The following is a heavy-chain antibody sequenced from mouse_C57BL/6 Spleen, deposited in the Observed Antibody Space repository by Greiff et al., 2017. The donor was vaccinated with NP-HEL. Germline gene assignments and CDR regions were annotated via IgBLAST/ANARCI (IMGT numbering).Heavy chain of an antibody. CDR2: INPNYGTT. V-gene: IGHV1-39*01. CDR3: ARGGYSNYERRSYFDY. J-gene: IGHJ2*01. Sequence: VHVKQSGPELVKPGASVKISCKASGYSFTDYNMNWVKQSNGKSLEWIGVINPNYGTTSYNQKFKGKATLTVDQSSSTAYMQLNSLTSEDSAVYYCARGGYSNYERRSYFDYWGQGTTLTVSS. CDR1: GYSFTDYN. D-gene: IGHD2-5*01.